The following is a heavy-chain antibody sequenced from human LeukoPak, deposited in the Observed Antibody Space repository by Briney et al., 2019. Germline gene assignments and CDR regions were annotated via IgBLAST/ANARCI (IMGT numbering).Heavy chain of an antibody. J-gene: IGHJ5*02. Sequence: SETLSLTCTVSGASFSSYYWNWIRQPPGKGLEWIGYIYYSGSTNYNPSLKSRVTISIDTSKNQFSLKLSSVTAADTAVYYCARMYSSSWYLKGTYNWFDPWGQGNLVTVSS. CDR3: ARMYSSSWYLKGTYNWFDP. V-gene: IGHV4-59*13. CDR1: GASFSSYY. D-gene: IGHD6-13*01. CDR2: IYYSGST.